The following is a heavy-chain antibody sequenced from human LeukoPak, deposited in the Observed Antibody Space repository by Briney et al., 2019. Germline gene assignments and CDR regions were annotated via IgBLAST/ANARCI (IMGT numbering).Heavy chain of an antibody. Sequence: PSETLSLTCSVSGGSVTSGSYYWSWIRQPPGKELEWIGYISYRGSTNYNPSLKSRVTISVDTSKNQFSLKLSSVTAADTAVYYCARLVTGATTSHNFDYWGQGTLVTVSS. V-gene: IGHV4-61*01. D-gene: IGHD1-26*01. J-gene: IGHJ4*02. CDR1: GGSVTSGSYY. CDR2: ISYRGST. CDR3: ARLVTGATTSHNFDY.